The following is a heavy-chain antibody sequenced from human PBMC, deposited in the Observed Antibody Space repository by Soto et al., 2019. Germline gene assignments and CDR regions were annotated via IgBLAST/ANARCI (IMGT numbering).Heavy chain of an antibody. Sequence: GGSLRLSCTASGFTFGDYAMSWFRQAPGKGLEWVGFIRSKAYGGTTEYAASVKGRFTISRDDSKSIAYLQMNSLKTEDTAVYYCTRETGGGSYHNIDYWGQGTLVTVSS. J-gene: IGHJ4*02. CDR2: IRSKAYGGTT. CDR1: GFTFGDYA. D-gene: IGHD1-26*01. V-gene: IGHV3-49*03. CDR3: TRETGGGSYHNIDY.